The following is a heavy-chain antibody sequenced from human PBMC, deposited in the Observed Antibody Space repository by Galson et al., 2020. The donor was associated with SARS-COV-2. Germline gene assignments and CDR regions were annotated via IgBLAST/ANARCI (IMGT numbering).Heavy chain of an antibody. CDR1: GYSIRSGYS. CDR3: ARGEGYHPY. J-gene: IGHJ4*02. V-gene: IGHV4-38-2*01. D-gene: IGHD5-12*01. Sequence: SQTLSLTCAVSGYSIRSGYSWGWIRQPPGKGLEWIGYIHQSGSTYYNPSLKSRVTISVDSSKNQFSLNLRSVTAADTAIYFCARGEGYHPYWGQGTLVTVSS. CDR2: IHQSGST.